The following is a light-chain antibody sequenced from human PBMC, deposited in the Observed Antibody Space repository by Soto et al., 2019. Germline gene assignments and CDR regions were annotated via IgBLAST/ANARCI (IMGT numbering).Light chain of an antibody. CDR3: QQRRNWLT. Sequence: EIVLTQSPATLSLSPGERATLSCRASQSVRNFLAWYQQKPGQAPRLLIYDASNWATGIPARFSGSGSGTDFTLTISSLEPEDFAFYYCQQRRNWLTFGGGTKLEIK. V-gene: IGKV3-11*01. CDR1: QSVRNF. J-gene: IGKJ4*01. CDR2: DAS.